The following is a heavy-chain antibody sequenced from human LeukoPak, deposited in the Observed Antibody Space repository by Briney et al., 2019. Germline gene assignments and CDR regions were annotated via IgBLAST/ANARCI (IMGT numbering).Heavy chain of an antibody. CDR3: ARGANTAMAWFDY. CDR1: GGSISSRTYY. CDR2: IYYSGST. J-gene: IGHJ4*02. V-gene: IGHV4-61*01. Sequence: KASETLSLTCTVSGGSISSRTYYWGWIRQPPGKGLEWIGYIYYSGSTNYNPSLKSRVTISVDTSKNQFSLKLSSVTAADTAVYYCARGANTAMAWFDYWGQGTLVTVSS. D-gene: IGHD5-18*01.